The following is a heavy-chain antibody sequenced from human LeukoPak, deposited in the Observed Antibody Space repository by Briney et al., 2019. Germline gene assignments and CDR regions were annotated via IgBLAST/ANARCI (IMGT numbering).Heavy chain of an antibody. CDR3: ARDLFPSGSSNHWFDP. CDR2: TYYRSKLYN. V-gene: IGHV6-1*01. D-gene: IGHD1-26*01. CDR1: GDSVSSNSVA. J-gene: IGHJ5*02. Sequence: SQTLSLTCAISGDSVSSNSVAWNWIRQSPSRGLEWLGRTYYRSKLYNDYAVCLKIRITINPATSKNQFPLQLYSVTPEDTAVYSCARDLFPSGSSNHWFDPWGQGTLVTVSS.